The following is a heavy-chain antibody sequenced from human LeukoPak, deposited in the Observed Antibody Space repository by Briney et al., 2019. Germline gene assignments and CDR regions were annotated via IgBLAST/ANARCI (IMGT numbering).Heavy chain of an antibody. V-gene: IGHV4-34*01. Sequence: SETLSLTCAVYGGSFSGYYWSWIRQPPGKGLEWIGEINHSGSTNYNPSLKSRVTMSVDTSKSQFSLRLNSVTAADTAVYYCARDWFGAHDYWGQGTLVTVSS. CDR2: INHSGST. CDR3: ARDWFGAHDY. J-gene: IGHJ4*02. D-gene: IGHD3-10*01. CDR1: GGSFSGYY.